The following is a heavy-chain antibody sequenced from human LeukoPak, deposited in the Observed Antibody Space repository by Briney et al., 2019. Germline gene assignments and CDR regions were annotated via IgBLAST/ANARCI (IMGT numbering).Heavy chain of an antibody. D-gene: IGHD3-10*01. CDR1: GFTFSGYG. V-gene: IGHV3-33*01. Sequence: PGRSLRLSCAASGFTFSGYGMHWVRQAPGKGLEWAAVIWYDGSNKYCADSVKGRFTISRDNSKNTLYLQMNSLRAEDTAVYYCARERGVNYYYYGMDVWGKGTTVTVSS. J-gene: IGHJ6*04. CDR3: ARERGVNYYYYGMDV. CDR2: IWYDGSNK.